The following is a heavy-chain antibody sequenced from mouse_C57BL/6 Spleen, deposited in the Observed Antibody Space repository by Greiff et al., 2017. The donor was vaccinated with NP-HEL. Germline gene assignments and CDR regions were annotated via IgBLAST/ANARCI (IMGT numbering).Heavy chain of an antibody. CDR1: GYTFTSYW. Sequence: QVQLQQPGAELVMPGASVKLSCKASGYTFTSYWMHWVKQRPGQGLEWIGEIDPSDSYTNYNQKFKGKSTLTVDKSSSTAYMQLSSLTSEDSAVYYCARLQLRLGGFAYWGQGTLVTVSA. CDR2: IDPSDSYT. J-gene: IGHJ3*01. V-gene: IGHV1-69*01. D-gene: IGHD3-2*02. CDR3: ARLQLRLGGFAY.